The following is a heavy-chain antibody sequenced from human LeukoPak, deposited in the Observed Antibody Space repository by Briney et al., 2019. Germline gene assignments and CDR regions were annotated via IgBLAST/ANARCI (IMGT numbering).Heavy chain of an antibody. D-gene: IGHD5-12*01. CDR3: AKDIWSGYDWGLFDY. CDR1: GFTFSSYA. V-gene: IGHV3-23*01. J-gene: IGHJ4*02. Sequence: QTGGSLRLSCAASGFTFSSYAMSWVRQAPGKGLEWVSAISGSGGSTYYADSVKGRFTISRDNSKNTLYLQMNSLRAEDTAVYYCAKDIWSGYDWGLFDYWGQGTLVTVSS. CDR2: ISGSGGST.